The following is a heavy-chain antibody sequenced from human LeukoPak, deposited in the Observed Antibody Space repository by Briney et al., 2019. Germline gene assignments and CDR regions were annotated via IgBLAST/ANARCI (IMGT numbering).Heavy chain of an antibody. V-gene: IGHV1-18*01. CDR1: GYTFTSYD. Sequence: ASVKVSCKTSGYTFTSYDISWVRQAPGQGLEWMGWISTYNGNTNYAQKLQGRVTMTTDTSTSTAYMELRSLRSDDTAVYYCAREYCSGGSCYSRGRYFDLWGRGTLVTVSS. J-gene: IGHJ2*01. D-gene: IGHD2-15*01. CDR2: ISTYNGNT. CDR3: AREYCSGGSCYSRGRYFDL.